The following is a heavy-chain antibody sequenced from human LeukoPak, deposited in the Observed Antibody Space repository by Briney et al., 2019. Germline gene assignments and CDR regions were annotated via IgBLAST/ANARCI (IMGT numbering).Heavy chain of an antibody. CDR3: ARDVHGDYGSGWFDP. CDR2: IIPLFGTA. J-gene: IGHJ5*02. CDR1: GGTFNNSA. D-gene: IGHD4-17*01. V-gene: IGHV1-69*05. Sequence: SVKVSCRTSGGTFNNSAISWVRQAPGQGLEWLGGIIPLFGTAGYAQKFQGSVTITKDESTRTVYLEQTSLTSDDTAVYYCARDVHGDYGSGWFDPWGQGTLVSVSS.